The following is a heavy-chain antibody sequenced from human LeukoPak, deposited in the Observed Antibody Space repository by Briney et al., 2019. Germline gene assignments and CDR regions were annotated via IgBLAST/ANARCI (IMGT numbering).Heavy chain of an antibody. Sequence: GGSLRLSCAASGFTFSSYAMSWVRQAPGKGLEWVSAISGSGGSTYYADSVKGRFTISRDNSKNTLYLQMNSLRAEDTAVYYCAKVSPYYYDSSGEGGWFDPWGQGTLVTVSS. CDR3: AKVSPYYYDSSGEGGWFDP. V-gene: IGHV3-23*01. CDR1: GFTFSSYA. CDR2: ISGSGGST. J-gene: IGHJ5*02. D-gene: IGHD3-22*01.